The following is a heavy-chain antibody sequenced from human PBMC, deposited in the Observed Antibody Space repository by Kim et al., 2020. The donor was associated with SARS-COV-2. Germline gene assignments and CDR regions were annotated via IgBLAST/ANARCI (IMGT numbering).Heavy chain of an antibody. D-gene: IGHD2-2*01. J-gene: IGHJ4*02. V-gene: IGHV3-30*02. Sequence: YLHSLKGRFTISRDNSKNSLYLQMNSLRAEDTAVYYCAKSRVTSSASSDYGGQGTLVTVSS. CDR3: AKSRVTSSASSDY.